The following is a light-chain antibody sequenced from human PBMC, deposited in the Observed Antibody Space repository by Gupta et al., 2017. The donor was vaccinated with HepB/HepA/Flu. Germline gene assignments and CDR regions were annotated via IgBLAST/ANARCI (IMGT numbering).Light chain of an antibody. Sequence: QSALTQPPSASGSPGQSVTISCTGTSSDVGGYNFVSWYQQHPGKAPKLIIYEVNKRPSGVPDRFSGSKSGNTASLTVSGPQAEDEADYHCSSYAGSSVVFGGGTKLTVL. CDR1: SSDVGGYNF. V-gene: IGLV2-8*01. CDR2: EVN. CDR3: SSYAGSSVV. J-gene: IGLJ2*01.